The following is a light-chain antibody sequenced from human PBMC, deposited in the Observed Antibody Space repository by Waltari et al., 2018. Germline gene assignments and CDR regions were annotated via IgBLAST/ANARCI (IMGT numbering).Light chain of an antibody. CDR2: AAS. CDR3: QQSYNAPRT. V-gene: IGKV1-39*01. CDR1: QSISTY. J-gene: IGKJ3*01. Sequence: DIQMTLSPSSLSASVGDRVTITCRASQSISTYFNWYQQKPGKAPTLMIFAASTLQSGVPSRCSGSGSETDFTLSISSLQPEDFATYYCQQSYNAPRTFGLGTKVDIK.